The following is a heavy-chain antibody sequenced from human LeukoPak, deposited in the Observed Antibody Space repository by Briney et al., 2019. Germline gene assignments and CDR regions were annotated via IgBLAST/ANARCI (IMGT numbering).Heavy chain of an antibody. CDR3: ARAGYCGCDCYGFAY. CDR1: GYTFTSYD. D-gene: IGHD2-21*01. J-gene: IGHJ4*02. CDR2: MNPNSGNT. Sequence: ASVKVSCKASGYTFTSYDINWVRQATGQGLEWMGWMNPNSGNTGYAQKFQGRVTITRNTSISTAYMELSSLRSEDTAVSYCARAGYCGCDCYGFAYWGQGTLVTVSS. V-gene: IGHV1-8*03.